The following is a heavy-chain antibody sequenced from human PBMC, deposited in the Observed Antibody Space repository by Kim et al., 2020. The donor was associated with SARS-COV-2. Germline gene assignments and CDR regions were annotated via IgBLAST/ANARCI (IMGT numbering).Heavy chain of an antibody. D-gene: IGHD2-21*02. Sequence: SQTLSLTCAISGDSVSSNSAAWNWIRQSPSRGLEWLGRTYYRSKWYNDYAVSVKSRITINPDTSKNQFSLQLNSVTLEDTAVYYCARAGELVVTASSPFDYWGQGTLVTVSS. CDR3: ARAGELVVTASSPFDY. CDR2: TYYRSKWYN. J-gene: IGHJ4*02. CDR1: GDSVSSNSAA. V-gene: IGHV6-1*01.